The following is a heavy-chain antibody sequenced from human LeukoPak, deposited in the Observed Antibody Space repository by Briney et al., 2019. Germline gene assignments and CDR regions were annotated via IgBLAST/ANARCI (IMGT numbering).Heavy chain of an antibody. Sequence: SETLSLTCAVYGGSFSGYYWSWIRQPPGKGLEWIGEINHSGSTNYNPSLKSRVTISVDTSKNQFSLKLSSVTAADTAVYYCASRADSRYGMDVWGQGTTVTVSS. CDR2: INHSGST. V-gene: IGHV4-34*01. CDR1: GGSFSGYY. D-gene: IGHD6-13*01. CDR3: ASRADSRYGMDV. J-gene: IGHJ6*02.